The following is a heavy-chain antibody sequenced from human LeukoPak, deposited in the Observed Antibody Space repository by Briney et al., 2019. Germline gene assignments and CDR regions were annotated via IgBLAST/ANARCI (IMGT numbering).Heavy chain of an antibody. CDR1: GGTFSSYA. J-gene: IGHJ4*02. CDR2: IIPIFGTA. CDR3: ARDEGSGWPD. Sequence: SVKDSCKASGGTFSSYAISWVRQAPGQGLEWMGGIIPIFGTANYAQKLQGRVTITTDESTSTAYMELSSLRSEDTDVYYCARDEGSGWPDWGQGTLVTVSS. D-gene: IGHD6-19*01. V-gene: IGHV1-69*05.